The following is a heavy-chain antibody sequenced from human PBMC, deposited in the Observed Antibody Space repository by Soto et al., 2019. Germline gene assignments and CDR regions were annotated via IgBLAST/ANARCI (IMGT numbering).Heavy chain of an antibody. CDR3: ARDPTSGYCSGGSCYSDAFDI. J-gene: IGHJ3*02. CDR1: GFTFSSYA. Sequence: QVQLVESGGGVVQPGRSLRLSCAASGFTFSSYAMHWVRQAPGKGLEWVAVISYDGSNKYYADSVQGRFTISRDNSEDKMYLQMNSLRGEDTAVDYCARDPTSGYCSGGSCYSDAFDIWGQGTIVTVSS. V-gene: IGHV3-30-3*01. CDR2: ISYDGSNK. D-gene: IGHD2-15*01.